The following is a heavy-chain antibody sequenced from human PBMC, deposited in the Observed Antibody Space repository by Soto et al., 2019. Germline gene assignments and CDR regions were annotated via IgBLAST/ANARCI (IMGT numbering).Heavy chain of an antibody. CDR1: GFTFSSYA. J-gene: IGHJ3*02. CDR2: ISYDGSNK. Sequence: QVQLVESGGGVVQPGRSLRLSCAASGFTFSSYAMHWVRQAPGKGLEWVAVISYDGSNKYYADSVKGRFTISRDNSKNTLYLQMNSLRAEDTAVYYCAWGCNDWNPCHDAFDIWGQGTMVTVSS. V-gene: IGHV3-30-3*01. D-gene: IGHD1-1*01. CDR3: AWGCNDWNPCHDAFDI.